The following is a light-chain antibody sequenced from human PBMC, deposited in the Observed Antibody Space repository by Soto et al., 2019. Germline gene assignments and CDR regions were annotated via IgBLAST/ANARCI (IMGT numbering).Light chain of an antibody. V-gene: IGKV1-39*01. J-gene: IGKJ4*01. CDR1: QSISSY. CDR2: AAS. Sequence: DIQMTQSPSSLSASVGDRVTITCRASQSISSYLNWYQQKPGKAPKLLIYAASSLQSRVPSRFSGSGSGTDFTLTISSLQPEDFATYYCQQSYSTPDTFGGGTKVEIK. CDR3: QQSYSTPDT.